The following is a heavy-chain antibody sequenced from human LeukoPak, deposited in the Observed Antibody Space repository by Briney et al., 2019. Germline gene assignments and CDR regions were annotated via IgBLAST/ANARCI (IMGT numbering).Heavy chain of an antibody. V-gene: IGHV3-7*01. CDR1: GFTFTNSW. CDR3: TRDTDGSLDY. Sequence: GGSLRLSCAASGFTFTNSWMAWVRQAPGKGLEWVANIKQDGSTKHYADSLKGRFTISRDNPKNSLYLQMNNLRADETAVYYCTRDTDGSLDYWGQGILVTVAS. CDR2: IKQDGSTK. D-gene: IGHD1-26*01. J-gene: IGHJ4*02.